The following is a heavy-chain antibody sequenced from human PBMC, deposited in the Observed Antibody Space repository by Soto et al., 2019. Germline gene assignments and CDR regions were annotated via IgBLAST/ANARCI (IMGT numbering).Heavy chain of an antibody. V-gene: IGHV4-31*03. J-gene: IGHJ4*02. Sequence: QVPLQESGPGLVKPSQTLSLTCTVSGGSISSGGYYWSWIRQHPGKGLEWIGYIYYSGSTYYNPSLKSRVTISVDTSKNQFSLKLSSVTAADTAVYYCARCRWLGKYYFDYWGQGTLVTVSS. D-gene: IGHD5-12*01. CDR3: ARCRWLGKYYFDY. CDR2: IYYSGST. CDR1: GGSISSGGYY.